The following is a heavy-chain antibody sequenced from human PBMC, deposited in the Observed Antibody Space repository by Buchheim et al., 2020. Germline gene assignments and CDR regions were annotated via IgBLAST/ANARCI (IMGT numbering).Heavy chain of an antibody. CDR2: INGDGSQL. CDR1: GFTFTASW. CDR3: ADLDVY. Sequence: EVQLVASGGGLVQPGESLRLSCAASGFTFTASWMAWVRQAPGRGLEWVATINGDGSQLYYEDSVKGRFTISRDNGKESLYLQMNSLRVDDTAVCYCADLDVYWGQGTL. J-gene: IGHJ4*02. V-gene: IGHV3-7*01.